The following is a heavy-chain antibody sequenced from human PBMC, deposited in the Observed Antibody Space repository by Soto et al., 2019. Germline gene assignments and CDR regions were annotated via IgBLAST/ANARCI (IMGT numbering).Heavy chain of an antibody. J-gene: IGHJ5*02. CDR2: INHSGST. D-gene: IGHD3-16*02. Sequence: SETLSLTCAVYGGSFSGYYWSWIRQPPGKGLEWIGEINHSGSTNYNPSLKSRVTISVDTSKNQFSLKLSSVTAADTAVYYCARAGRGSYRYCAPWGQGTLVTVSS. CDR3: ARAGRGSYRYCAP. V-gene: IGHV4-34*01. CDR1: GGSFSGYY.